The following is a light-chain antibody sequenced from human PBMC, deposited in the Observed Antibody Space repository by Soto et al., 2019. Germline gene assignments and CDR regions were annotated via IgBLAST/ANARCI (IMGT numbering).Light chain of an antibody. CDR1: SSNIGAGYD. V-gene: IGLV1-40*01. CDR3: QSYDSSLSVHV. Sequence: QSVLTQPPSVSEAPGQRVTISCTGSSSNIGAGYDVHWYQQLPGTAPKLLIYGNSNRPSGVPDRFSGSKSGTSASLAITGLQAEDEADYYCQSYDSSLSVHVFGTGTKVTVL. J-gene: IGLJ1*01. CDR2: GNS.